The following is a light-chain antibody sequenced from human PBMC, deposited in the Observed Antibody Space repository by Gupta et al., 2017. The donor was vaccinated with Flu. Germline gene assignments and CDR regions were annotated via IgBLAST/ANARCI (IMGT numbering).Light chain of an antibody. V-gene: IGKV1-39*01. CDR1: QSISTY. CDR2: AAS. CDR3: QQSYDSPLT. Sequence: PSSLSASVRDSVTITCRASQSISTYLNWYQQTPGKAPKLLIYAASNLRSGVPSRFRGSGSGRDFTLTISELQPEDFATYYCQQSYDSPLTFGGGTKVEMK. J-gene: IGKJ4*01.